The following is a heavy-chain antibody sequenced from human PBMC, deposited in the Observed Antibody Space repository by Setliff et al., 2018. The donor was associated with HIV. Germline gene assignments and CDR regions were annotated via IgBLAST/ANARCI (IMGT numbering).Heavy chain of an antibody. CDR2: SYTNGRT. CDR1: GDSISRDFYY. CDR3: ARNDAFDI. J-gene: IGHJ3*02. V-gene: IGHV4-61*09. Sequence: PSETLSLTCTVSGDSISRDFYYWNWIRQPAGKGLEWIGHSYTNGRTHYNPSLKSRVTISMDTSKNQFSLKLSSVTAADTAVYYCARNDAFDIWGQGTLVTVSS.